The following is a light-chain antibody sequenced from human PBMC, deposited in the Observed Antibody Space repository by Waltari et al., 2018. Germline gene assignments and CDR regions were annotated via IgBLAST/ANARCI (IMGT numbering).Light chain of an antibody. V-gene: IGKV1-16*01. CDR2: GAS. CDR1: QGIRNS. J-gene: IGKJ1*01. Sequence: DIQMTQSPSSLSACVGDRVNISFRASQGIRNSVDWFQQKPGKAPKALMYGASTLHSGVPSRFSGSGFGTDFTLTISGLQPEDLATYYCLQYDSYPRTFGQGTKVEIK. CDR3: LQYDSYPRT.